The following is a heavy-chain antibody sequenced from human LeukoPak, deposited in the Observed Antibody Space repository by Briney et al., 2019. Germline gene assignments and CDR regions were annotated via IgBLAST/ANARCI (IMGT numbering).Heavy chain of an antibody. CDR2: ISFDGSDK. D-gene: IGHD6-19*01. CDR3: ARDLIQTAVAARVGWFDP. J-gene: IGHJ5*02. CDR1: GFTFSRNA. V-gene: IGHV3-30-3*01. Sequence: GRSLRLSCAASGFTFSRNAMHWVRQAPGKGLEWVAVISFDGSDKYYADSVKGRFTISTDNSKNTLFLQMNSLRAEDTAIYYCARDLIQTAVAARVGWFDPWGQGTLVTVSS.